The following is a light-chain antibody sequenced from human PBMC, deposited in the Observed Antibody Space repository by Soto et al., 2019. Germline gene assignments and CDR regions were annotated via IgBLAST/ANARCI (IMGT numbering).Light chain of an antibody. CDR2: GAS. V-gene: IGKV3-15*01. Sequence: EIVMTQSPATLSVSPGERATLSCRASQSVSSNLDWYQQKPGQAPRLLIYGASTRATGIPARFSGSGSGTEFTLTISSLQSEDFAVYYCQQYNNWPGITFGQGTRLEIK. CDR3: QQYNNWPGIT. CDR1: QSVSSN. J-gene: IGKJ5*01.